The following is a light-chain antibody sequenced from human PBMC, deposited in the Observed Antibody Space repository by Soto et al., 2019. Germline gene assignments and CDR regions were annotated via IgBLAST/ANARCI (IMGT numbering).Light chain of an antibody. CDR2: GVS. CDR3: QQYDTYTWT. CDR1: QSISSSY. J-gene: IGKJ1*01. V-gene: IGKV3-20*01. Sequence: EIVLTQSPGTLSLSPGERATLSCRASQSISSSYLAWYQQKPGQAPRLLIYGVSSRAIGIPDRFSGSGSGTDFTLTISRLEPEDFAVYYCQQYDTYTWTFGQGTKV.